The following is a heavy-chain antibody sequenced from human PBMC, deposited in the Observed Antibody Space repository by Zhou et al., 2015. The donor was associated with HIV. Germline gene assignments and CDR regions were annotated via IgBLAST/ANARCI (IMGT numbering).Heavy chain of an antibody. Sequence: QVQLVQSGAEVKKPGSSVKVSCKASGGTFSSYAISWVRQAPGQGLEWMGGIIPIFGTANYAQKFQGRVTITADESTSTAYMELSSLRSEDTAVYYCARGKFGYCSSTSCPNRYYYYYMDVWGKGTTVTVSS. D-gene: IGHD2-2*03. CDR2: IIPIFGTA. V-gene: IGHV1-69*01. CDR3: ARGKFGYCSSTSCPNRYYYYYMDV. J-gene: IGHJ6*03. CDR1: GGTFSSYA.